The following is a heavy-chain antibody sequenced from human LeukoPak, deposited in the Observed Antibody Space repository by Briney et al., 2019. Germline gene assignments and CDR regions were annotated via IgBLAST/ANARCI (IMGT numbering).Heavy chain of an antibody. Sequence: ASVKVSCKASGYTFTGYYMHWVRQAPGQGLEWMGWINPNSGGTNYAQKFQGRVTMTRDTSIRTAYMELSRLRSDDTAVYYCARGGATTVTSAGPGDWFDPWGQGTLVTVSS. CDR1: GYTFTGYY. V-gene: IGHV1-2*02. D-gene: IGHD4-11*01. CDR2: INPNSGGT. J-gene: IGHJ5*02. CDR3: ARGGATTVTSAGPGDWFDP.